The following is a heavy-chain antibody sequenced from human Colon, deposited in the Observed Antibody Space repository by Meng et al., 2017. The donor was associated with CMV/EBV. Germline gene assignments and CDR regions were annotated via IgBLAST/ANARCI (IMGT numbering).Heavy chain of an antibody. CDR3: ARAASYCSNTDCYGNWLHP. V-gene: IGHV1-2*02. CDR1: GYTFSGYY. Sequence: ASVKVSCKASGYTFSGYYIHWVRQAPGQGLEWMGWVYPNNGDTKYAQNFQGRVTMARDTSISTAYMELSSLRSDDTAIYYCARAASYCSNTDCYGNWLHPWGQGTVVTVSS. CDR2: VYPNNGDT. D-gene: IGHD2-2*01. J-gene: IGHJ5*02.